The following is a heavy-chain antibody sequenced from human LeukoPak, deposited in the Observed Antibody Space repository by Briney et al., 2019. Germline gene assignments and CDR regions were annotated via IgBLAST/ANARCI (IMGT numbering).Heavy chain of an antibody. CDR1: GYTFTGYY. CDR2: MNPNSGGT. D-gene: IGHD5-18*01. J-gene: IGHJ5*02. V-gene: IGHV1-2*02. CDR3: AREWVDTAMVTTLNWFDP. Sequence: GSVKVSCKASGYTFTGYYMHWVRQAPGQGLEWMGWMNPNSGGTNYAQKFQGRVTMTRDTSISTAYMELSRLRSDDTAVYYCAREWVDTAMVTTLNWFDPWGQGTLVTVSS.